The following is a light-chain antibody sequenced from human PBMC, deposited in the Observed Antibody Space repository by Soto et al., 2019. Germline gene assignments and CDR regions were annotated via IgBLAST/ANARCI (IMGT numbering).Light chain of an antibody. J-gene: IGKJ1*01. CDR3: QQYNTWPRT. Sequence: EIVMTQSPATLSMSPGERATLSCRASQNIKDYLAWFQQKPGQAPRLLIYGASTRATAIPARFSGSGSGTEFTLSISSLQSEDFAVYYCQQYNTWPRTFGQGPKVETK. V-gene: IGKV3-15*01. CDR1: QNIKDY. CDR2: GAS.